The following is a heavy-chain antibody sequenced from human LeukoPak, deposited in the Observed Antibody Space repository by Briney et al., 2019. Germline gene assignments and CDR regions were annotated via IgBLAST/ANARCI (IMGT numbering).Heavy chain of an antibody. CDR1: GYTFTGYY. D-gene: IGHD3-22*01. CDR3: ARDMRSSWGNYYDSIF. Sequence: ASVRVSCVASGYTFTGYYMHWVRQAPGQGVEWMGWINPNGGGTNYAQKFQGRVTMTRDTSISTAYMELSRLRSDDTAVYYCARDMRSSWGNYYDSIFWGQGTLVTVSS. J-gene: IGHJ4*02. V-gene: IGHV1-2*02. CDR2: INPNGGGT.